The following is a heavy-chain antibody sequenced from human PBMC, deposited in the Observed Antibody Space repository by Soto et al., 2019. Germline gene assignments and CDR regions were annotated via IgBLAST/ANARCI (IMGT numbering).Heavy chain of an antibody. CDR3: ARQYSSSWGDFDY. CDR1: GGSISSSSYY. CDR2: IYYSGST. Sequence: PSETLSLTCTVSGGSISSSSYYWGWIRQPPGKGLEWIGSIYYSGSTYYNPSLKSRVTISVDTSENQFSLKLSSVTAADTAVYYCARQYSSSWGDFDYWGQGTLVTVSS. D-gene: IGHD6-13*01. V-gene: IGHV4-39*01. J-gene: IGHJ4*02.